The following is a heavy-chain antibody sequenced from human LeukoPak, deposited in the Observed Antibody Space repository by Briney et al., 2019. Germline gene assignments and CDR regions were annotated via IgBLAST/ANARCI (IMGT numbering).Heavy chain of an antibody. J-gene: IGHJ4*02. V-gene: IGHV1-2*02. Sequence: ASVKASCKASGYTFTGYYMHWVRQAPGRGLEWMGGINPNSGGTNYAQKFQGRVTMTRDTFISTAYMELSRLRSDDTAVYYCARGRAWEPQDYWGQGTLVTVSS. CDR2: INPNSGGT. D-gene: IGHD1-26*01. CDR1: GYTFTGYY. CDR3: ARGRAWEPQDY.